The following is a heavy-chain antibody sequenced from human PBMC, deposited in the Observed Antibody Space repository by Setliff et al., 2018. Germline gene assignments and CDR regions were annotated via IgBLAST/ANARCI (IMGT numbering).Heavy chain of an antibody. CDR3: ARILEYCSSTSCYTLDY. V-gene: IGHV2-70*11. CDR1: GFSLSTSGMC. CDR2: IDWDDDS. Sequence: ESGPTLVNPTQTLTLTCTFSGFSLSTSGMCVSWIRQPPGKALEWLARIDWDDDSYYSTSLKTRLTISKDTSKNQVVLTMTNMDPVDTATYYCARILEYCSSTSCYTLDYWGQGTLVTVSS. J-gene: IGHJ4*02. D-gene: IGHD2-2*02.